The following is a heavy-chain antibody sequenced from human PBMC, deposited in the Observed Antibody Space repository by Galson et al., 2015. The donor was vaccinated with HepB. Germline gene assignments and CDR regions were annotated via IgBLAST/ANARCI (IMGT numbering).Heavy chain of an antibody. V-gene: IGHV3-15*01. CDR1: GFTFSNAW. D-gene: IGHD6-19*01. CDR2: IKSKTDGGTT. Sequence: SLRLSCAASGFTFSNAWMSWVRQAPGKGLEWVGRIKSKTDGGTTDYAAPVKGRFTISRDDSKNTLYLQMNSLKTEDTAVYYCTTDADTLYSSGWYVWDNNDAFDIWGQGTMVTVSS. J-gene: IGHJ3*02. CDR3: TTDADTLYSSGWYVWDNNDAFDI.